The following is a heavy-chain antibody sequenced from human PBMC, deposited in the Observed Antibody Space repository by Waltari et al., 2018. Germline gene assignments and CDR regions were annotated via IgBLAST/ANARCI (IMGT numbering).Heavy chain of an antibody. V-gene: IGHV4-39*01. CDR2: IFYSGST. Sequence: QLQLXESGPGLVKPSETLSLTXTVSGGSISSXSYYWXWIRQPPGKGGEWIGSIFYSGSTHXNPSRKRRVTISXATXKNXXXLXLSSVTAAXXDLYXCARQTWIQLXLYALDIXGQGTMVTVXS. D-gene: IGHD5-18*01. J-gene: IGHJ3*02. CDR3: ARQTWIQLXLYALDI. CDR1: GGSISSXSYY.